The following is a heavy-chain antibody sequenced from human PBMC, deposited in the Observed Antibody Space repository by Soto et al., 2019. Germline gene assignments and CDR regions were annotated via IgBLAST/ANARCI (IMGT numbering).Heavy chain of an antibody. J-gene: IGHJ4*02. V-gene: IGHV4-61*08. D-gene: IGHD1-26*01. CDR3: ARDAAGRLGEYYFDY. CDR2: IYYSGST. CDR1: GGSISSGGYS. Sequence: PSETLSLTCAVSGGSISSGGYSWSWIRQPPGKGLEWIGYIYYSGSTNYNPSLKSRVTISVDTSKNQFSLKLSSVTAADTAVYYCARDAAGRLGEYYFDYWGQGTLVTVSS.